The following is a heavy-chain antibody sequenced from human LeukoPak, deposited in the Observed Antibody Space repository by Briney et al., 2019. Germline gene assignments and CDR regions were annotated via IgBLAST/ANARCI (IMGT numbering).Heavy chain of an antibody. CDR2: LYSAGTP. D-gene: IGHD6-19*01. V-gene: IGHV3-66*01. CDR3: ARDQVAVAGAGYFDL. Sequence: GGSLRLSCAASGSSVSTNYMSWVRQAPGKGLEWVSVLYSAGTPYYAESVKGRFTISRDKSKNTLYLQMNNLRAEDTAVCYCARDQVAVAGAGYFDLWGRGTLVTASS. J-gene: IGHJ2*01. CDR1: GSSVSTNY.